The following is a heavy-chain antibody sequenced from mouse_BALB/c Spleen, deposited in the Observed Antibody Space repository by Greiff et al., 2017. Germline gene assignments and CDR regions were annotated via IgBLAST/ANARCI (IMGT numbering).Heavy chain of an antibody. CDR2: IYPYNGGT. Sequence: VQLQQSGPELVKPGASVKISCKASGYTFTDYNMHWVKQSHGKSLEWIGYIYPYNGGTGYNQKFKSKATLTVDNSSSTAYMELRSLTSEDSAVYYCAREDYYGSFDYWGQGTTLTVSS. CDR3: AREDYYGSFDY. V-gene: IGHV1S29*02. CDR1: GYTFTDYN. D-gene: IGHD1-1*01. J-gene: IGHJ2*01.